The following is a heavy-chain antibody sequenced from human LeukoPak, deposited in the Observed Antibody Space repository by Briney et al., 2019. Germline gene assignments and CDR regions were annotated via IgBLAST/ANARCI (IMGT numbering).Heavy chain of an antibody. V-gene: IGHV3-53*05. CDR1: GFTVSSDY. CDR2: IYSGGST. CDR3: ARNWFDP. J-gene: IGHJ5*02. Sequence: PGGSLRLSCAASGFTVSSDYMSWVRQAPGKGLEWVSVIYSGGSTYSADSVKGRFTISRDKSKNTVYLQMNSLRFEDTAMYYCARNWFDPWGQGSLVTVSS.